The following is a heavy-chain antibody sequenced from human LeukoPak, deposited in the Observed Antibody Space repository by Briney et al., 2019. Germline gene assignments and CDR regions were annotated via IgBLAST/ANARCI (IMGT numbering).Heavy chain of an antibody. CDR1: GFTFSSYS. D-gene: IGHD6-13*01. Sequence: GRSLRLSCAASGFTFSSYSMNWVRQAPGKGLEWVSYISSSSSTIYYADSVKGRFTISRDNAINTLYLQMNSLRAEDTAVYFCAKGSIAAAGKTFDIWGQGTMVTVSS. V-gene: IGHV3-48*01. CDR3: AKGSIAAAGKTFDI. CDR2: ISSSSSTI. J-gene: IGHJ3*02.